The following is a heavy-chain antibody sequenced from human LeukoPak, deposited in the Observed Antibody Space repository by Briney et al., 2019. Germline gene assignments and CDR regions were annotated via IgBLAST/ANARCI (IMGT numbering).Heavy chain of an antibody. D-gene: IGHD3-10*01. CDR1: GGTFSSYA. CDR3: ATAFMVRGAPGYYMDV. Sequence: GASVKVSCKASGGTFSSYAISWVRQAPGQGLEWMGWINPNSGGTKYAQKFQGRVTMTRDTSISTAYMEVSRLRSDDTAVYYCATAFMVRGAPGYYMDVWGKGTTVTISS. V-gene: IGHV1-2*02. J-gene: IGHJ6*03. CDR2: INPNSGGT.